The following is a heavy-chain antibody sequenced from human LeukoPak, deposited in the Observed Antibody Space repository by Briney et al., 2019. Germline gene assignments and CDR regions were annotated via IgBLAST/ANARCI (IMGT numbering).Heavy chain of an antibody. CDR3: ARDLSGIAGYTYGRGIDY. J-gene: IGHJ4*02. CDR2: ISSSGSTI. D-gene: IGHD5-18*01. CDR1: GFTFSSYS. Sequence: GGSLRLSCAASGFTFSSYSMNWVRQAPGKGLEWVSYISSSGSTIYYADSVKGRFTISRDNAKNSLYLQMNSLRAEDTAVYYCARDLSGIAGYTYGRGIDYWGQGTLVTVSS. V-gene: IGHV3-48*04.